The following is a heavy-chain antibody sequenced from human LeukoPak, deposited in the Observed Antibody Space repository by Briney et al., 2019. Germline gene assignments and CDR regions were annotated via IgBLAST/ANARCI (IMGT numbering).Heavy chain of an antibody. CDR2: ISSSGSYM. Sequence: GGALRLSCAASGFTFSSYSMNWVRQARGKGLEWVASISSSGSYMYYADSLKGRFTISRDNAKNALYLQVNSLRAEDTAVYYCARSRGEWLVYFDYWGQGTLVTVSS. D-gene: IGHD3-3*01. J-gene: IGHJ4*02. V-gene: IGHV3-21*06. CDR3: ARSRGEWLVYFDY. CDR1: GFTFSSYS.